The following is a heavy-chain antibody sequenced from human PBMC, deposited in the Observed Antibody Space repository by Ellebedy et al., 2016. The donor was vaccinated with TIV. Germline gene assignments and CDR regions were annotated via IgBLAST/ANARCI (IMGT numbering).Heavy chain of an antibody. CDR2: IIPIFGTA. CDR1: GYTFTSYG. D-gene: IGHD3-22*01. Sequence: SVKVSCXASGYTFTSYGISWVRQAPGQGLEWMGGIIPIFGTANYAQKFQGRVTITADESTSTAYMELSSLRSEDTAVYYCAPDSSGEFDPWGQGTLVTVSS. V-gene: IGHV1-69*13. CDR3: APDSSGEFDP. J-gene: IGHJ5*02.